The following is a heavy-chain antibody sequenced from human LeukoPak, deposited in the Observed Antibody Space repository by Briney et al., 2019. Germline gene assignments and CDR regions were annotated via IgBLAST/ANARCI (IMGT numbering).Heavy chain of an antibody. J-gene: IGHJ4*02. V-gene: IGHV5-51*01. Sequence: GEPLKISCKGSGYSFTSYWIGWVRQMPGKGLEWMGIIYPGDSDTRYSPSFQGQVTISADKSISTAYLQWSSLKASDTAMYYCARRLKVPAAPLDYWGQGTLVTVSS. CDR1: GYSFTSYW. CDR3: ARRLKVPAAPLDY. D-gene: IGHD2-2*01. CDR2: IYPGDSDT.